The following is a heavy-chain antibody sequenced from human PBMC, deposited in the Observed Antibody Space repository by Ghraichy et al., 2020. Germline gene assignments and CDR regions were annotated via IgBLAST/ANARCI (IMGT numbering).Heavy chain of an antibody. D-gene: IGHD3-10*01. V-gene: IGHV3-23*01. Sequence: GESLNISCAASGFTFSSYAMSWVRQAPGKGLEWVSAISGSGGSTYYADSVKGRFTISRDNSKNTLYLQMNSLRAEDTAVYYCECRAYMVRGDDFDYWGQGTLVTVSS. CDR2: ISGSGGST. CDR1: GFTFSSYA. J-gene: IGHJ4*02. CDR3: ECRAYMVRGDDFDY.